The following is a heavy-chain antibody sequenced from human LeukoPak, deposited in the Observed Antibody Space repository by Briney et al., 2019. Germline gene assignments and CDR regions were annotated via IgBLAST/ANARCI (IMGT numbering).Heavy chain of an antibody. CDR3: ARDGTPGRSYYYPD. Sequence: ASVNVSCKASGYTLTSYGISWVRQAPGQGLEWMGWISAYNGNTNYAQKLQGRVTMTTDTSTSTAYMELRSLRSDDTAVYYCARDGTPGRSYYYPDWGQGTLVTVSS. CDR2: ISAYNGNT. J-gene: IGHJ4*02. CDR1: GYTLTSYG. V-gene: IGHV1-18*01. D-gene: IGHD3-22*01.